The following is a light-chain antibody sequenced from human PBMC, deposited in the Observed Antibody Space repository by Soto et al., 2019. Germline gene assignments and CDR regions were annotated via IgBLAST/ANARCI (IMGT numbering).Light chain of an antibody. CDR3: CSYAGSSTYA. Sequence: QSVLTHPASVSWSPGQSIAISCTGTSSDVGSYNLVSWYQQYPDKAPKLMIYEDNKRPSGVSNRFSGSKSGNTASLTISGLQAEDEADYYCCSYAGSSTYAFGTGTKVTVL. CDR2: EDN. CDR1: SSDVGSYNL. J-gene: IGLJ1*01. V-gene: IGLV2-23*01.